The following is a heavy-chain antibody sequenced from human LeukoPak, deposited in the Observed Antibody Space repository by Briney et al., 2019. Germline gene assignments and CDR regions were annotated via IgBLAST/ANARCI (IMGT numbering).Heavy chain of an antibody. V-gene: IGHV1-69*01. CDR2: IIPIFGTA. CDR1: GGTFSSYA. J-gene: IGHJ4*02. CDR3: ARARKRYSSSWYFDY. D-gene: IGHD6-13*01. Sequence: SVKVSCKASGGTFSSYAISWVRQAPGQGLEWMGGIIPIFGTANYAQKFQGRVTITADESTSTAYMELSSLRSEDTAVYYCARARKRYSSSWYFDYWGQGTLVTVSS.